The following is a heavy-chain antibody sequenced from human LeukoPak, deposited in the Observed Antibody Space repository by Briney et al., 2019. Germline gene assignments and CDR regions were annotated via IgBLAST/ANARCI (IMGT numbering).Heavy chain of an antibody. Sequence: GASVKVSCKASGGTFSSYAISWVRQAPGQGLEWMGRIIPILGIANYAQKFQGRVTITADKSTSTAYMELSSLRSEDTAVYYCARDFTRSSFDYWGQGTLVTVSS. J-gene: IGHJ4*02. CDR3: ARDFTRSSFDY. CDR2: IIPILGIA. D-gene: IGHD3-10*01. V-gene: IGHV1-69*04. CDR1: GGTFSSYA.